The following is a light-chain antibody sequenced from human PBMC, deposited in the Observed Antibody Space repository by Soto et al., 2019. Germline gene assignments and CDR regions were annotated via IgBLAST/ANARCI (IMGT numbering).Light chain of an antibody. V-gene: IGKV3-11*01. CDR1: QSVSSY. J-gene: IGKJ1*01. CDR3: QQRSNWPPWT. CDR2: DAS. Sequence: EIVLTQSPATRSWSPGERATLSCRASQSVSSYLAWYQQKPGQAPRLLIYDASNRATGIPARFSGSGSGTDFTLTISSLEPEDFAVYYCQQRSNWPPWTFGQGTKVDIK.